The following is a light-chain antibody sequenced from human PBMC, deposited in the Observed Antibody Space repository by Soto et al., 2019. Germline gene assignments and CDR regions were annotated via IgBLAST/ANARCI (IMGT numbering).Light chain of an antibody. CDR1: QSVRSN. CDR3: QQYNKFPSLT. J-gene: IGKJ4*01. Sequence: EIVMTQSPATLSVSPGERATLSCRASQSVRSNIAWYQQKPGQAPRLLIYGASTRATGIPARFSGSGSGTEFTLTIGSLQSEDFAVYYCQQYNKFPSLTFGGGTKVEIK. CDR2: GAS. V-gene: IGKV3-15*01.